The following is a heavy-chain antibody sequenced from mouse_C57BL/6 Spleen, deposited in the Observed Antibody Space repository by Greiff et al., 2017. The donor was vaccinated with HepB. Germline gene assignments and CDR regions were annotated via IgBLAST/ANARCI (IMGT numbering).Heavy chain of an antibody. D-gene: IGHD4-1*01. Sequence: VQLQQSGPVLVKPGASVKMSCKASGYTFTDYYMNWVKQSHGKSLEWIGVINPYNGGTSYNQKFKGKATLTVDKSSSTAYMELSSLTSEDSAVYYCAAGQTGPMDYWGQGTSVTVSS. J-gene: IGHJ4*01. CDR2: INPYNGGT. CDR3: AAGQTGPMDY. CDR1: GYTFTDYY. V-gene: IGHV1-19*01.